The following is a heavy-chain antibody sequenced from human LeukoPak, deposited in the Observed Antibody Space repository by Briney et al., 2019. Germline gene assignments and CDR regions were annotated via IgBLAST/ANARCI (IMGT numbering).Heavy chain of an antibody. Sequence: TGGSLRLSCAASGFSFSNSGMHWVRQAPGKGLEWVAVIWYDGSNEYYAGAVKGRFTISRDNSKNTVHLQMNSLRVEDTSVYYCAREISMFVNAFDLWGQGTLVTVTS. CDR2: IWYDGSNE. D-gene: IGHD3-10*02. V-gene: IGHV3-33*01. CDR3: AREISMFVNAFDL. CDR1: GFSFSNSG. J-gene: IGHJ3*01.